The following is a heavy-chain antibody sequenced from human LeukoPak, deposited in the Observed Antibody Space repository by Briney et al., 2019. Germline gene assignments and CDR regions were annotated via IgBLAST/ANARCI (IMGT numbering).Heavy chain of an antibody. Sequence: SETLSLTCAVQGGSFSGYYWSWIRQPPGKGLEWIGGINHSGSTYYNPSLTSRVTISVDTSKKQFSLKLSSVTAADTAVYYCARGYDTGLDYWGQGTLVTVSS. J-gene: IGHJ4*02. CDR3: ARGYDTGLDY. CDR1: GGSFSGYY. CDR2: INHSGST. D-gene: IGHD3-9*01. V-gene: IGHV4-34*01.